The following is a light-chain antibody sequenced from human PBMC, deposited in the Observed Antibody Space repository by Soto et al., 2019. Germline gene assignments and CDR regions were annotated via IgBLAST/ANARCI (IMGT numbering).Light chain of an antibody. CDR1: SSNIGAPYN. CDR2: ANS. Sequence: QSVLTQPPSVSGAPGQGVTISCTGSSSNIGAPYNVHWYQQLPGTAPKLLIYANSNRPSGVPDRFSGSKSGTSVSLAITGLQAEDEADYYCQSYDSSLSVYVFGTGTKLTVL. CDR3: QSYDSSLSVYV. V-gene: IGLV1-40*01. J-gene: IGLJ1*01.